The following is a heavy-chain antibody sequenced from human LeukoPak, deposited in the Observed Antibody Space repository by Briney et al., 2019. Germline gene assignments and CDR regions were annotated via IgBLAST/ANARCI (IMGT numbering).Heavy chain of an antibody. V-gene: IGHV4-4*07. CDR3: ARDQVTNGYALYVYYSDH. D-gene: IGHD4-11*01. CDR1: GASMRGYY. Sequence: KPSEALSLTCSVSGASMRGYYWSWIRQPAVNGLDWLWRIYSSGSTIYNPSLKSRVTISVDKSNNQFSLRLTSVTAADTAVYYCARDQVTNGYALYVYYSDHWGQGTLVTVSS. CDR2: IYSSGST. J-gene: IGHJ4*02.